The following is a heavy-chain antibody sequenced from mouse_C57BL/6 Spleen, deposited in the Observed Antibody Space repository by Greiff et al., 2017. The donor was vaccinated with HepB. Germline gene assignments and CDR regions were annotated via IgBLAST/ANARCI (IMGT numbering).Heavy chain of an antibody. D-gene: IGHD2-2*01. J-gene: IGHJ4*01. CDR3: ASNRKYGYDYAMDY. Sequence: EVQLQQSGPELVKPGASVKISCKASGYSFTDYNMNWVKQSNGKSLEWIGVINPNYGTTSYNQKFKGKATLTVDQSSSTAYMQLNSLTSEDSAVYYCASNRKYGYDYAMDYWGQGTSVTVSS. CDR2: INPNYGTT. CDR1: GYSFTDYN. V-gene: IGHV1-39*01.